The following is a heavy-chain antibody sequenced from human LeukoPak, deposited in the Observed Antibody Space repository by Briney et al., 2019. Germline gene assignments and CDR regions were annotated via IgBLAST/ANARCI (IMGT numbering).Heavy chain of an antibody. CDR1: GGTFTSYA. CDR3: ALPLDYYDSSGYYYYYYMDV. Sequence: SVKVSCKASGGTFTSYAISWVRQAPGQGLEWMGGIIPIFGTANYAQKFQGRVTITADESTSTAYMELSSLRSEDTAVYYCALPLDYYDSSGYYYYYYMDVWGKGTTVTVSS. D-gene: IGHD3-22*01. J-gene: IGHJ6*03. CDR2: IIPIFGTA. V-gene: IGHV1-69*01.